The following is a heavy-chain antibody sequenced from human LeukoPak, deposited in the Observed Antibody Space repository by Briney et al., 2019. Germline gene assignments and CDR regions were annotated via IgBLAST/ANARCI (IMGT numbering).Heavy chain of an antibody. CDR3: ARYPADYDYYMDV. Sequence: SETLSLTCSVSGFFVSSGYYWGWIRQPPGKGLEWIGSIYHRGTTYYNPSLKSRVTISVDTSKNQFSLKLSSVTAADTAVYYCARYPADYDYYMDVWGKGTTVTVSS. V-gene: IGHV4-38-2*02. J-gene: IGHJ6*03. CDR1: GFFVSSGYY. CDR2: IYHRGTT.